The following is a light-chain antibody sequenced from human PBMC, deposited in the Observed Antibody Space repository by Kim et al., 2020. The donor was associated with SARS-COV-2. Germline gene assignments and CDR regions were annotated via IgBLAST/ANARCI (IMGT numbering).Light chain of an antibody. Sequence: DIVMTQSPDSLAVSLGERATINCKSSQTLLYSANKKNYLAWYQQKPGQPPKLLISWASAGESGVPERFRGSGSGTDFTLTISSLQAEDVAVYYCQQYYSNPQTFGQGTKLEI. CDR3: QQYYSNPQT. J-gene: IGKJ2*01. CDR1: QTLLYSANKKNY. V-gene: IGKV4-1*01. CDR2: WAS.